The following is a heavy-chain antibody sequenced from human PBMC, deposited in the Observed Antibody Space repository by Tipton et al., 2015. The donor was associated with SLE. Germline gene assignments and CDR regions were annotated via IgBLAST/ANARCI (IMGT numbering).Heavy chain of an antibody. D-gene: IGHD2-15*01. Sequence: QLVQSGAEVKKPGASVKVSCKASGYTFTSYWMHWVRQAPGQGLEWMGIINPNDGRSTYAQKFQGRVTVTRDTSTSTIYMEMSRLRSDDTAMYYCAGLYCSAGSCYCGSWGQGTLVTVSS. V-gene: IGHV1-46*01. J-gene: IGHJ4*02. CDR3: AGLYCSAGSCYCGS. CDR2: INPNDGRS. CDR1: GYTFTSYW.